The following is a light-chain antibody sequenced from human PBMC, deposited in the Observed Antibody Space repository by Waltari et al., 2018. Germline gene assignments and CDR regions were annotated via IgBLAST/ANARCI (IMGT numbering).Light chain of an antibody. CDR1: SGHSSTV. Sequence: QLVLTQSPSASASLGASVKLTCPLSSGHSSTVIAWHQKQPEKGPRYLMKVNSDGSHSKGDETPDRFSGSSSGAERYLTISNLQPEDEADYYCQTGGHGTWVFGGGTKVTVL. J-gene: IGLJ3*02. CDR2: VNSDGSH. V-gene: IGLV4-69*01. CDR3: QTGGHGTWV.